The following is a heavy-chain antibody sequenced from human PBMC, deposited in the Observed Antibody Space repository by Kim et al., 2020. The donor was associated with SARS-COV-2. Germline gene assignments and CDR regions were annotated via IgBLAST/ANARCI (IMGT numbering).Heavy chain of an antibody. V-gene: IGHV3-15*01. Sequence: DGGTTEYAEPVKGRFSISRDDSKNTLYLQMNSLKTEDTAVYYCTSTLGYWGQGTLVTVSS. CDR2: DGGTT. J-gene: IGHJ4*02. CDR3: TSTLGY. D-gene: IGHD7-27*01.